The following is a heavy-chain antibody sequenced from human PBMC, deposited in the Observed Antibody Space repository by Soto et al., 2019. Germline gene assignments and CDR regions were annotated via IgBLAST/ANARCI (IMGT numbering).Heavy chain of an antibody. CDR1: GGSISSGGYS. D-gene: IGHD4-17*01. CDR3: ARLTTVVTYWYFDL. V-gene: IGHV4-30-2*01. J-gene: IGHJ2*01. Sequence: QLQLQESGSGLVKPSQTLSITCAVSGGSISSGGYSWSWIRQPPGKGLEWIGYIYHSGSTYYNPSLKSRVTISVDRSKNQFSLKLSSVTAADTAVYYCARLTTVVTYWYFDLWGRGTLVTVSS. CDR2: IYHSGST.